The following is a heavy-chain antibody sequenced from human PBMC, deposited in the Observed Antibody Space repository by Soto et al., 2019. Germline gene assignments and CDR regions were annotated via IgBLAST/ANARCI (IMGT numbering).Heavy chain of an antibody. J-gene: IGHJ5*02. D-gene: IGHD2-2*01. CDR1: GGSISSYY. Sequence: QVQLQESGPGLVKPSETLSLTCTVSGGSISSYYWSWIRQPAGKGLEWIGRIYTSGSTNYNPSLKSRVTMSVDTSKNQFSLKLSSVTAADTAVYYCARVDCSSTSCYSSWFDPWGQGTLVTVSS. CDR3: ARVDCSSTSCYSSWFDP. V-gene: IGHV4-4*07. CDR2: IYTSGST.